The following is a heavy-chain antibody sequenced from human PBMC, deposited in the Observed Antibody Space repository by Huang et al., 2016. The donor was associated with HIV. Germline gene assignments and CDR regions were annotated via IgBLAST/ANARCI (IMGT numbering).Heavy chain of an antibody. J-gene: IGHJ4*02. Sequence: QVQLVQSGAEVKKPGSSVKVSCKASGGSFASYAVSWVRQAPGQGLEWMGGIIPVLRATKYAQKFRDRLTITADASTDTAYLELNSLTSEDTAVYFCARDPRDDFWSGFYNSWGQGTLVTVSS. CDR2: IIPVLRAT. CDR3: ARDPRDDFWSGFYNS. V-gene: IGHV1-69*01. CDR1: GGSFASYA. D-gene: IGHD3-3*01.